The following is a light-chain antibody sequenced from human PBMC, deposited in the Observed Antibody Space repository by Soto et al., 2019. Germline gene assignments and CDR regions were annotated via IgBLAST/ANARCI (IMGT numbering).Light chain of an antibody. CDR2: GSS. CDR1: QAIRND. CDR3: QQSYSTPGIT. V-gene: IGKV1-39*01. Sequence: DIQMTQSPSSLSASVGDRVTITCRASQAIRNDLAWYQQKPGRAPKRLIYGSSTLQSGVPSRFSGSGSGTDFTLTISSLQPEDFATYYCQQSYSTPGITFGQGTRLEI. J-gene: IGKJ5*01.